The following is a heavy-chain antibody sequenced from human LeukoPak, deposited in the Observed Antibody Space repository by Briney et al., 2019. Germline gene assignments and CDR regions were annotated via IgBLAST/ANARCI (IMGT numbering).Heavy chain of an antibody. J-gene: IGHJ4*02. CDR2: IIPIFGTA. CDR1: GGAFSSYA. D-gene: IGHD3-22*01. CDR3: ARGSSGYYPDY. Sequence: ASVKVSCKASGGAFSSYAISWVRQAPGQGLEWMGGIIPIFGTASYAQKFQGRVTITTDESTSTAYMELSSLRSEDTAVYYCARGSSGYYPDYWGQGTLVTVSS. V-gene: IGHV1-69*05.